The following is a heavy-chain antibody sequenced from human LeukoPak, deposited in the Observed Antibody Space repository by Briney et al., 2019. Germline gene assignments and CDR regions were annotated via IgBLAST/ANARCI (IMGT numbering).Heavy chain of an antibody. CDR2: IKQDGSEK. CDR1: GFTFSNYW. D-gene: IGHD1-14*01. CDR3: ARTSEGGYFDY. J-gene: IGHJ4*02. Sequence: GGSLRLSCAASGFTFSNYWMNWVREAPGKGLEWVGNIKQDGSEKYYVDSVKGRFTISRDNPKNTLYLQMNSLRAEDTAVYYCARTSEGGYFDYWGQGAVVTVSS. V-gene: IGHV3-7*04.